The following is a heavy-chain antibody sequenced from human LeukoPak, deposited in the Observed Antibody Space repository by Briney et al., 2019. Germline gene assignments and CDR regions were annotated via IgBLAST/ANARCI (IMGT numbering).Heavy chain of an antibody. D-gene: IGHD4-23*01. CDR3: ARAAVVTSPFDY. J-gene: IGHJ4*02. CDR1: GFTFSNYY. CDR2: ISSSGGTI. V-gene: IGHV3-11*01. Sequence: GGSLRLSCAASGFTFSNYYMSWIRQAPGKGLEWVSYISSSGGTIYFADSVKDRFTISRDNAKNSLDLQMNSLRAEDTAMYYCARAAVVTSPFDYWGQGTLVTVSS.